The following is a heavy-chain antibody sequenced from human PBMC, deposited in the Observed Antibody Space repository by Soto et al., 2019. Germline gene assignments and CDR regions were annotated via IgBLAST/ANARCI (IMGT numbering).Heavy chain of an antibody. D-gene: IGHD3-22*01. J-gene: IGHJ3*02. CDR2: IEQGGSEK. V-gene: IGHV3-7*04. CDR3: ARGYYYDTGGHFSDAFDI. Sequence: PGGPLRLSCLASVFPFSADCMSWVRQAPGKGLEWVDKIEQGGSEKWYVDSVKGPFTISRDNAKNSLYLQMNSLRAEDTAVYYCARGYYYDTGGHFSDAFDIWGQGTMVTVSS. CDR1: VFPFSADC.